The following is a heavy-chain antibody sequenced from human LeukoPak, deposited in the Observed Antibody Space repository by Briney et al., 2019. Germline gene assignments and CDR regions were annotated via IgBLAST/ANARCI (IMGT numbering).Heavy chain of an antibody. CDR3: AASRPYYDFWSGYYMDDAFDI. CDR1: GYTFTSYG. Sequence: ASVKVSCKASGYTFTSYGISWVRQAPGQGLEWMGWISAYNGNTNYAQKLQGRVTMTTDTSTSTAYMELSSLRSEDTAVYYCAASRPYYDFWSGYYMDDAFDIWGQGTMVTVSS. D-gene: IGHD3-3*01. J-gene: IGHJ3*02. CDR2: ISAYNGNT. V-gene: IGHV1-18*01.